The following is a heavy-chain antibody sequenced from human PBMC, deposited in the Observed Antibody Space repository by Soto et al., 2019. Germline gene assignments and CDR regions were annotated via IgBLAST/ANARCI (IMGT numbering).Heavy chain of an antibody. D-gene: IGHD1-7*01. CDR2: ISYDGSNK. CDR1: GFTFSSYG. Sequence: QVQLVESGGGVVQPGRSLRLSCAASGFTFSSYGMHWVRQAPGKGLEWVAVISYDGSNKYYADSVKGRFTISRDNSKNTLYLQMNSLRAEDTAVYYCAKQGRLELDGHYYYGMDVWGQGTTVTVSS. J-gene: IGHJ6*02. CDR3: AKQGRLELDGHYYYGMDV. V-gene: IGHV3-30*18.